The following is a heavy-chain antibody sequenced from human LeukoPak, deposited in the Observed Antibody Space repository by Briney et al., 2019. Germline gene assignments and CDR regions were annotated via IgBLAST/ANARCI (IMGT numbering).Heavy chain of an antibody. D-gene: IGHD3-9*01. CDR2: INSDGSST. Sequence: GGSLRLSCAASGFTFSSYTMNWVRQAPGKGLVWVSRINSDGSSTSYADSVKGRFTISRDNAKNTLYLQMNSLRAEDTAVYYCASGSDDILTGYYTDYFDYWGQGTLVTVSS. V-gene: IGHV3-74*01. CDR1: GFTFSSYT. J-gene: IGHJ4*02. CDR3: ASGSDDILTGYYTDYFDY.